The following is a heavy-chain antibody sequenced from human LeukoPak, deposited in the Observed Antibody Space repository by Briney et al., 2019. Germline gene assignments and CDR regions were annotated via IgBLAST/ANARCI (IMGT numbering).Heavy chain of an antibody. J-gene: IGHJ3*02. V-gene: IGHV4-34*01. D-gene: IGHD3-16*01. Sequence: SETLSLTCAVYGGSFSGYYWSWIRQPPGKGLEWIGEINHSGSTNYNPSLKSRVTISVDTSKNQFSLKLSSVTAADTAVYYCARRGLEAVWAAFDIWGQGTMVTVSS. CDR2: INHSGST. CDR3: ARRGLEAVWAAFDI. CDR1: GGSFSGYY.